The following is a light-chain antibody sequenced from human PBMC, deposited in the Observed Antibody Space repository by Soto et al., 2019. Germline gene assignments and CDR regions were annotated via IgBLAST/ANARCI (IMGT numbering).Light chain of an antibody. CDR2: DVS. CDR1: SSDVGAYKF. Sequence: QSVLTQPRSVSGSPGQSVTISCTGTSSDVGAYKFVSWYQHHPGKAPKLIIYDVSRWPSGVPGRFSGSKSGNTASLTISGLQPEDEADYYCCSYAGSYTLVFGGGTNSPS. J-gene: IGLJ3*02. CDR3: CSYAGSYTLV. V-gene: IGLV2-11*01.